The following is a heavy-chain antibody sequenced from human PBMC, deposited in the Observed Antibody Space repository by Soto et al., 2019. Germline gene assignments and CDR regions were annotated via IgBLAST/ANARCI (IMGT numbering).Heavy chain of an antibody. Sequence: QVQLQESGPGLVKPSETLSLTCTVSGGSISSYYWSWIRQPPGKGLEWIGYIYYSGSTNYNPSLKSRVTISVDTSKNQFSLKLSSVTAADTAVYYCARQGSSSWYVGYCGQGTLVTVSS. V-gene: IGHV4-59*08. CDR2: IYYSGST. J-gene: IGHJ4*02. D-gene: IGHD6-13*01. CDR1: GGSISSYY. CDR3: ARQGSSSWYVGY.